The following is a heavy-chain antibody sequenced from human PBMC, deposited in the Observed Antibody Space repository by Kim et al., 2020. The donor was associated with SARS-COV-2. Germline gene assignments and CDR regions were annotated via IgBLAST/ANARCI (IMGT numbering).Heavy chain of an antibody. CDR3: TRAQVALFFYYGMDV. V-gene: IGHV1-18*04. J-gene: IGHJ6*02. CDR1: GYTFSDYG. Sequence: ASVKVSCKASGYTFSDYGINWVRQAPGEGLEWMGRISPNSGNANYAQNLQDRVIMTTDTSTSTAYIELRSLKSDDTAVYYCTRAQVALFFYYGMDVWGQGTTVIVSS. CDR2: ISPNSGNA.